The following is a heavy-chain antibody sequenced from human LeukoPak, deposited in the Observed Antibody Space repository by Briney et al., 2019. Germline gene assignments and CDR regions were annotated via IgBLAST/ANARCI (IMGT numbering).Heavy chain of an antibody. CDR1: GYTFTSYG. CDR2: ISAYNGNT. V-gene: IGHV1-18*04. J-gene: IGHJ6*04. Sequence: ASVKVSCKASGYTFTSYGISWVRQAPGQGLEWMGWISAYNGNTNYAQKLRGRVTMTTDTSTSTAYMELRSLRSDDTAVYYCARDPTYVSKQQLDYYYGMDVWGKGTTVTVSS. CDR3: ARDPTYVSKQQLDYYYGMDV. D-gene: IGHD6-13*01.